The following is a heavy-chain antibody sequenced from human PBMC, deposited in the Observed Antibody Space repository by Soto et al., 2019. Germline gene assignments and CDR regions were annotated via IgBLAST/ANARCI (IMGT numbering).Heavy chain of an antibody. Sequence: ASVKVSCKASGYNFAYSGFNWVRQAPGQGLEWMGWINANSGDTNYAQNLQGRVTMTTDTSTSTAYMEVRSLTSDDTAVYYCSRAGASNWNYVSTSSWGQGTLVTVSS. CDR2: INANSGDT. V-gene: IGHV1-18*04. J-gene: IGHJ4*02. D-gene: IGHD1-7*01. CDR3: SRAGASNWNYVSTSS. CDR1: GYNFAYSG.